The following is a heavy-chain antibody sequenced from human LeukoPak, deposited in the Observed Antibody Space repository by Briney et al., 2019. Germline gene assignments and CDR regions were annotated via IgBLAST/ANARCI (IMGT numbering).Heavy chain of an antibody. Sequence: SETLSLTCTVSGGSMSSYYWSWIRQPPGKGLEWIGYTYTSGSTNYNPSLKSRVTISVDTSKNQFSLKLSSVTAADTAVYYCARRGYDSSGYYWSDAFDIWGQGTMVTVSS. J-gene: IGHJ3*02. CDR1: GGSMSSYY. D-gene: IGHD3-22*01. CDR2: TYTSGST. CDR3: ARRGYDSSGYYWSDAFDI. V-gene: IGHV4-4*09.